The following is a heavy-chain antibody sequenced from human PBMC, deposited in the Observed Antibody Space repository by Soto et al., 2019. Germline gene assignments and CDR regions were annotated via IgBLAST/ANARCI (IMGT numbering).Heavy chain of an antibody. D-gene: IGHD6-19*01. CDR1: GFTCSSYA. V-gene: IGHV3-23*01. Sequence: PGGSLRLSCAASGFTCSSYAMSWVRQAPGKGLEWVSDISGSGSSTNYADSVKGRFTISRDNAKNTLYLQMNSLRAEDTAVYYCARGAGSSGRDYWGQGTLVTVSS. CDR2: ISGSGSST. J-gene: IGHJ4*02. CDR3: ARGAGSSGRDY.